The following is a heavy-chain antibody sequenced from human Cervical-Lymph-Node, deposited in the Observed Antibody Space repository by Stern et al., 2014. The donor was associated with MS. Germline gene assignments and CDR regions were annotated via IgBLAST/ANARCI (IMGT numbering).Heavy chain of an antibody. CDR3: ARHDHRTFGLDF. CDR1: GFTFSSYW. J-gene: IGHJ4*02. Sequence: EMQLVESGGGLVQPGGSLRLSCAASGFTFSSYWMHWVRQAPGKGLVWVSRIKSDGSITNYADSVKGRVTISRDNAKNTLYLHISGLRVEDTAVYYCARHDHRTFGLDFWGQGTQVTVSS. V-gene: IGHV3-74*01. D-gene: IGHD3-10*01. CDR2: IKSDGSIT.